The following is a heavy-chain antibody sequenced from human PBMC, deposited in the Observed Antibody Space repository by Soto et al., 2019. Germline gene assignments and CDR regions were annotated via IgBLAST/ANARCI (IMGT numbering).Heavy chain of an antibody. CDR2: ISGSGGST. CDR1: GFTFSSYA. CDR3: AKVFYYSSGWYGGDAFDI. J-gene: IGHJ3*02. V-gene: IGHV3-23*01. Sequence: GGSLRLSCAASGFTFSSYAMSWVRQAPGKGLEWVSAISGSGGSTYYADSVKGRFTISRDNSKNTLYLQMNSLRDEDTAVYYCAKVFYYSSGWYGGDAFDIWGQGTMVTVSS. D-gene: IGHD6-19*01.